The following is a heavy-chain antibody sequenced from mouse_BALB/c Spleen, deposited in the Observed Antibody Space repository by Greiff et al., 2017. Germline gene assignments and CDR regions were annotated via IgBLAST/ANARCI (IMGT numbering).Heavy chain of an antibody. Sequence: VQLQQSGAELVKPGASVKLSCKASGYTFTSYYMYWVKQRPGQGLEWIGEINPSNGGTNFNEKFKSKATLTVDKSSSTAYMQLSSLTSEDSAVYYCAREGDGYEGFAYWGQGTLVTVSA. D-gene: IGHD2-2*01. V-gene: IGHV1S81*02. CDR1: GYTFTSYY. CDR3: AREGDGYEGFAY. CDR2: INPSNGGT. J-gene: IGHJ3*01.